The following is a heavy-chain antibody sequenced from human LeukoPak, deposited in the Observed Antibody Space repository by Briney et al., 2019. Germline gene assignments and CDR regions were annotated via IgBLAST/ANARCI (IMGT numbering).Heavy chain of an antibody. J-gene: IGHJ3*02. CDR3: ARRKGWFGEFSAFDI. CDR1: GGSFSGYY. Sequence: SETLSLTCAVYGGSFSGYYWSWIRQPPGKGLEWIGEINHSGSTNYNPSLKSRVTISVDTSKNQFSLKLSSVTAADTAVYYCARRKGWFGEFSAFDIWGQGTMVTVSS. D-gene: IGHD3-10*01. CDR2: INHSGST. V-gene: IGHV4-34*01.